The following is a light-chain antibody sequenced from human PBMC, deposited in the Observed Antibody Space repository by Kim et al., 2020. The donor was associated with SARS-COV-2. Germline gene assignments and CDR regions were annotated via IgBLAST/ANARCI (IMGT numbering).Light chain of an antibody. CDR2: EVN. Sequence: QSITSSCTGPSSDVGSYNLVSWYQHHPGKVPKVVIYEVNKRPSGVSYRFSGSKSGNTASLTISGLQAEDEADYYCCAYAPSSTFVLFGGGTQLTVL. J-gene: IGLJ3*02. CDR3: CAYAPSSTFVL. CDR1: SSDVGSYNL. V-gene: IGLV2-23*02.